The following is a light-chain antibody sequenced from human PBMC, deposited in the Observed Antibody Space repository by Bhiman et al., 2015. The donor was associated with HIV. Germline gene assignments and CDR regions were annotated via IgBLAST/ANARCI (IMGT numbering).Light chain of an antibody. J-gene: IGLJ2*01. CDR3: QSYDSSLHIVV. CDR1: SSNIGAGYD. CDR2: GNN. Sequence: QSVLTQPPSVSGAPGQGVTISCTGSSSNIGAGYDVHWYQHLPGTAPKLLLYGNNNRPSGVPDRFSASKSGTSASLAITGLQAEDEADYYCQSYDSSLHIVVFGGGTELTVL. V-gene: IGLV1-40*01.